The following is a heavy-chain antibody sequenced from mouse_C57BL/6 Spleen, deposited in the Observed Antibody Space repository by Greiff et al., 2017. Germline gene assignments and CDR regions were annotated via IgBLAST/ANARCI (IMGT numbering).Heavy chain of an antibody. J-gene: IGHJ1*03. CDR3: ANQGQSYWYFDV. D-gene: IGHD6-2*01. CDR1: GYTFTSYW. Sequence: QVQLQQPGAELVMPGASVKLSCKASGYTFTSYWMHWVKQRPGQGLEWIGEIDPSDSYTNFNQKFKGKSTLTVDKSSSTAYMQLSSLTSEDSADYYCANQGQSYWYFDVWGTGTTVTVSS. V-gene: IGHV1-69*01. CDR2: IDPSDSYT.